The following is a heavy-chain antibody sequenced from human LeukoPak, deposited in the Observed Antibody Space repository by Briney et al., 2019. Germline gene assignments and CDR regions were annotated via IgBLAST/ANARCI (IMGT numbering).Heavy chain of an antibody. CDR1: GFTFSSYA. V-gene: IGHV3-30-3*01. Sequence: GGSLRLSCAASGFTFSSYAMHWVRQAPGKGLEWVAVISYDGSNKYYADSVKGRFTISRDNSKNTLYLQMNSLRAEDTAVYYCARDHLDRRYSYGPDYWGQGTLVTVSS. J-gene: IGHJ4*02. CDR2: ISYDGSNK. CDR3: ARDHLDRRYSYGPDY. D-gene: IGHD5-18*01.